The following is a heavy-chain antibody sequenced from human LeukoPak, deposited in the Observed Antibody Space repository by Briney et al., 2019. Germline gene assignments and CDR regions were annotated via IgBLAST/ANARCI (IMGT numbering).Heavy chain of an antibody. CDR1: GFTFSSYW. D-gene: IGHD3-16*02. CDR3: AREHYVWGRYRFDY. V-gene: IGHV3-7*01. J-gene: IGHJ4*02. Sequence: GGSLRLSCAASGFTFSSYWMSWVRQAPGKGLEWVANIKQDGSEKYYVDSVKGRFTISRDNAKNSLYLQMNSLRAEDTAVYYCAREHYVWGRYRFDYWGQGTLVTVSS. CDR2: IKQDGSEK.